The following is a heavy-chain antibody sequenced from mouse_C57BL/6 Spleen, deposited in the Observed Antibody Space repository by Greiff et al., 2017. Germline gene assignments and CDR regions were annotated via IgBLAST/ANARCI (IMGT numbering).Heavy chain of an antibody. D-gene: IGHD1-1*01. J-gene: IGHJ1*03. CDR1: GYTFTDYN. V-gene: IGHV1-18*01. CDR2: INPNNGGT. CDR3: ARGLNYDGSSFRGYFDV. Sequence: EVQLQQSGPELVKPGASVKIPCKASGYTFTDYNMDWVKQSHGKSLEWIGDINPNNGGTIYNQKFKGKATLTVDKSSSTAYMELRSLTSEDTAVYYCARGLNYDGSSFRGYFDVWGTGTTVTVSS.